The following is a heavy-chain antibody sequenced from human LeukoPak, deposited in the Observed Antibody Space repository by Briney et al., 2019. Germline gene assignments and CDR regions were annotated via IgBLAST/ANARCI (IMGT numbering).Heavy chain of an antibody. CDR2: INHSGST. CDR1: GGSFSGYY. J-gene: IGHJ4*02. Sequence: SETLSLTCAVYGGSFSGYYWSWIRQPPGKGLEWIGEINHSGSTNYNPSLKSRVTISVDTSKNQFSLKPSSVTAADTAVYYCARAITGTTIWGQGTLVTVSS. CDR3: ARAITGTTI. V-gene: IGHV4-34*01. D-gene: IGHD1-7*01.